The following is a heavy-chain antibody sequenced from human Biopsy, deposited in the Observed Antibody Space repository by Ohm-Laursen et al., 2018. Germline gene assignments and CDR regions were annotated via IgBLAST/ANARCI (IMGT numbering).Heavy chain of an antibody. V-gene: IGHV4-59*08. J-gene: IGHJ5*02. CDR1: GGSISSHY. CDR2: IYNRGST. Sequence: SDTLSLTCTVSGGSISSHYWSWIRQPPGKGLEWIGYIYNRGSTKYNSSLKSRVTISVDTSKNQFSLNLTSVTAADTAVYYCARHPTGFWFDPWGQGTLVTVSS. CDR3: ARHPTGFWFDP.